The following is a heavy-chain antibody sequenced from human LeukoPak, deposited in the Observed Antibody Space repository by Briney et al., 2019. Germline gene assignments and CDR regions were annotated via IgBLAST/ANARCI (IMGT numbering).Heavy chain of an antibody. V-gene: IGHV3-15*01. CDR3: TKLWFGDLFDY. CDR1: GFIFGNYG. CDR2: IKSKTDGGTT. Sequence: PGRSLRLSCVASGFIFGNYGMHWVRQAPGKGLEWVGRIKSKTDGGTTDYAAPVKGRFTISRDDSKNTLYLQMNSLKTEDTAVYYCTKLWFGDLFDYWGQGTLVTVSS. D-gene: IGHD3-10*01. J-gene: IGHJ4*02.